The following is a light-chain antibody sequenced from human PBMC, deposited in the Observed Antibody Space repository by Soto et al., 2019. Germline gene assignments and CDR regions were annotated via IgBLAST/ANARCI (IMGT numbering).Light chain of an antibody. Sequence: EIEMTQSPATLSASPGERATLSCRASQSISGNLAWYQQKPGQAPRLLIYGASSRATGIPDRFSGSGSGTDFTLTIRRLEPEDFAVYYCQQYGSSYPWTFGQGTKVDI. J-gene: IGKJ1*01. CDR2: GAS. CDR3: QQYGSSYPWT. V-gene: IGKV3-20*01. CDR1: QSISGN.